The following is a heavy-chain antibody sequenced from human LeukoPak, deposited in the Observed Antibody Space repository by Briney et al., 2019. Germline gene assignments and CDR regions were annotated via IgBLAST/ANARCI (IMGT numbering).Heavy chain of an antibody. CDR1: GGSFSGYY. D-gene: IGHD3-3*01. CDR2: INHSGST. V-gene: IGHV4-34*01. CDR3: ARELGFWSGYLGYYFDY. J-gene: IGHJ4*02. Sequence: LETLSLTCAVYGGSFSGYYWSWIRQPPGKGLEWIGEINHSGSTNYNPSLKSRVTISVDTSKNQFSLKLSSVTAADTAVYYCARELGFWSGYLGYYFDYWGQGTLVTVSS.